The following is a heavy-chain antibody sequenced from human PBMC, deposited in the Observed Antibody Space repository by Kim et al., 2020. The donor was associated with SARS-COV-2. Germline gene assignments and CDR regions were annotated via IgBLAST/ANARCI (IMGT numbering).Heavy chain of an antibody. CDR3: ARVRSARRLLDYYYMDV. J-gene: IGHJ6*03. D-gene: IGHD6-6*01. CDR1: GYTFTSYD. V-gene: IGHV1-8*01. CDR2: MNPNSGNT. Sequence: ASVKVSCKASGYTFTSYDINWVRQATGQGLEWMGWMNPNSGNTGYAQKFQGRVTMTRNTSISTAYMELSSLRSEDTAVYYCARVRSARRLLDYYYMDVWGKVTTVTVSS.